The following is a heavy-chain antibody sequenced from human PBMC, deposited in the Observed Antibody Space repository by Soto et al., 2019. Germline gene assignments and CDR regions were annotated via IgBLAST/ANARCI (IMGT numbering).Heavy chain of an antibody. CDR1: GFTFSSYA. CDR3: ARDRLRYNWNDFPYYYSMNV. V-gene: IGHV3-30-3*01. D-gene: IGHD1-1*01. Sequence: QVQLVESGGGVVQPGRSLRLSCAASGFTFSSYAMHWVRQAPGKGLEWVAVISYDGSNKYYADSVKGRFTISRDNSKNTRYLQRNSLRAEDTAVDYCARDRLRYNWNDFPYYYSMNVWGQGTTVTVSS. J-gene: IGHJ6*02. CDR2: ISYDGSNK.